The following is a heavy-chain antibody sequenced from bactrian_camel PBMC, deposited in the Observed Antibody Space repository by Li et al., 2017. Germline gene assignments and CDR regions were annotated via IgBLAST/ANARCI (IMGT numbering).Heavy chain of an antibody. CDR1: GNTCRRYT. CDR2: IDWDGDT. Sequence: HVQLVESGGGSVQAGGSLKLSCVASGNTCRRYTLAWFRQAPGKEREGVAAIDWDGDTSYADSVKGRFTISRDNAKDTLYLQSNSLTTEDTAMYYCTKDVDTGEYYRGFDAMDYWGLGTQVTVS. D-gene: IGHD2*01. J-gene: IGHJ7*01. V-gene: IGHV3S53*01.